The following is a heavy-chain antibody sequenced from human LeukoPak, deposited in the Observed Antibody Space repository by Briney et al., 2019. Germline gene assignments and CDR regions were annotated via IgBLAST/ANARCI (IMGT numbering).Heavy chain of an antibody. V-gene: IGHV1-18*01. D-gene: IGHD3-22*01. J-gene: IGHJ2*01. Sequence: ASVKVSCKASGYTFTSYGISWVRQAPGQGLEWMGWISAYNGNTNYAQKLQGRVTMTTDTSTSTAYMELRSLRSDDTAVYYCARDRAYYYDSSGYGSDWYFDLWGRGTLVTVSS. CDR3: ARDRAYYYDSSGYGSDWYFDL. CDR1: GYTFTSYG. CDR2: ISAYNGNT.